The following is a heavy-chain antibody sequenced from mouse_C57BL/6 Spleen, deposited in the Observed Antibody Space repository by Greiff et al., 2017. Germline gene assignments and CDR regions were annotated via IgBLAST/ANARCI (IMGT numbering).Heavy chain of an antibody. D-gene: IGHD2-4*01. CDR2: IDPSDSYT. V-gene: IGHV1-50*01. Sequence: QVQLQQPGAELVKPGASVKLSCKASGYTFTSYWMQWVKQRPGQGLEWIGEIDPSDSYTNYNQKFKGKATLTVDTSSSTAYMQLSSLTSEDSAVYYCARLRDYDPWFAYWGQGTLVTVSA. J-gene: IGHJ3*01. CDR1: GYTFTSYW. CDR3: ARLRDYDPWFAY.